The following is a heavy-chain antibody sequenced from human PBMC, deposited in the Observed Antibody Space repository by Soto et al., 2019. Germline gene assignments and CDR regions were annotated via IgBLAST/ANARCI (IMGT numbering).Heavy chain of an antibody. J-gene: IGHJ4*02. CDR1: GASIYNVGYF. CDR3: ARGSTTEKVDS. CDR2: IHNSGSP. V-gene: IGHV4-30-4*01. Sequence: PSETLSLTYSVSGASIYNVGYFWSRLRQSPGKGLEWIGHIHNSGSPYNNPALKGRVTTSADTSKNQFSLKLTSVTAADTAVYYCARGSTTEKVDSWGKGALVTVSS. D-gene: IGHD4-17*01.